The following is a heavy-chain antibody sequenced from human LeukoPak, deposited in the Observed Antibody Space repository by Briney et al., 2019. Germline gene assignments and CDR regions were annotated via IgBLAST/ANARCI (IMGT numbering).Heavy chain of an antibody. V-gene: IGHV4-59*01. CDR3: ARGYFSRDGYNFFDY. CDR1: GGSISSYY. D-gene: IGHD5-24*01. CDR2: IYYSGST. J-gene: IGHJ4*02. Sequence: SETLSLTCTVSGGSISSYYWSWIRQPPGKGLEWIGYIYYSGSTNYNPSLKSRVTISVDTSKNQFPLKLSSVTAADTAVYYCARGYFSRDGYNFFDYWGQGTLVTVSS.